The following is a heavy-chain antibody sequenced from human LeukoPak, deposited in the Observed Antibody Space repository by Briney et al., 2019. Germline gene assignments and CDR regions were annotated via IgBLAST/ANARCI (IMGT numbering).Heavy chain of an antibody. D-gene: IGHD3-10*01. V-gene: IGHV3-30*02. Sequence: GGSLRLSCAASGFTFSSYGMHWVRQAPGKGLEWVVFIHYDGTNEYYADSVKGRFTISRDNFKNTLSLQMNGLRVEDTALYYCVNSGFDPWGQGTLVTVSS. CDR3: VNSGFDP. CDR2: IHYDGTNE. J-gene: IGHJ5*02. CDR1: GFTFSSYG.